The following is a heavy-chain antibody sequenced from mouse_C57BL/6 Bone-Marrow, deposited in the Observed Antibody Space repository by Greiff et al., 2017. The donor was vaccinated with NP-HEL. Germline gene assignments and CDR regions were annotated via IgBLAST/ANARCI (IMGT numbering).Heavy chain of an antibody. CDR1: GYTFTSYW. J-gene: IGHJ1*03. V-gene: IGHV1-50*01. CDR3: AREGYYYGSSDAYFDV. CDR2: IDPSDSYT. D-gene: IGHD1-1*01. Sequence: QVQLQQPGAELVKPGASVKLSCKASGYTFTSYWMQWVKQRPGQGLEWIGEIDPSDSYTNYNQKFKGKATLTVDTSSSTAYMQLSSLTSEDSAVYYCAREGYYYGSSDAYFDVWGTGTTVTVSS.